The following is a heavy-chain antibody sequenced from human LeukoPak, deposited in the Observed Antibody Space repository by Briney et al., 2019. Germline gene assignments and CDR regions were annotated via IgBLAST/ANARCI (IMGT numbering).Heavy chain of an antibody. CDR3: AREGGLGVGATTGAFDI. D-gene: IGHD1-26*01. V-gene: IGHV4-59*12. J-gene: IGHJ3*02. CDR2: IYYSGST. Sequence: PSETLSLTCTVSGGSISSYYWSWIRQPPGKGLEWIGYIYYSGSTNYNPSLKSRVTISVDTSKNQFPLKLSSVTAADTAVYYCAREGGLGVGATTGAFDIWGQGTMVTVSS. CDR1: GGSISSYY.